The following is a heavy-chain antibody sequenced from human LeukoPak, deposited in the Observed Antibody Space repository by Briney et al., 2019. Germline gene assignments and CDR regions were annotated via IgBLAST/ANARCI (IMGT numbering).Heavy chain of an antibody. J-gene: IGHJ4*02. D-gene: IGHD3-10*01. CDR2: ISGSGGST. CDR3: AKVPPTLWFGELFLDY. Sequence: GGSLRLSCAASGFTFSSYAMSWVRQAPGKGLEWVSAISGSGGSTYYADSVKGRFTISRDNSKNTLYLQMISLRAEDTAVYYCAKVPPTLWFGELFLDYWGQGTLVTVSS. CDR1: GFTFSSYA. V-gene: IGHV3-23*01.